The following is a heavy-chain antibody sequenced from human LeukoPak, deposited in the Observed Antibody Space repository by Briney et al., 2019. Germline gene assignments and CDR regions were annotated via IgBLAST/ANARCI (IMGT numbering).Heavy chain of an antibody. CDR3: ARVGSWYGAKDAFDI. Sequence: GGSLRLSCAAPGFTFSSYSMNWVRQAPGKGLEWVSYISSSSTIYYADSVKGRFTISRDNAKNSLYLQMNSLRAEDTAVYYCARVGSWYGAKDAFDIWGQGTMVTVSS. J-gene: IGHJ3*02. D-gene: IGHD6-13*01. V-gene: IGHV3-48*04. CDR1: GFTFSSYS. CDR2: ISSSSTI.